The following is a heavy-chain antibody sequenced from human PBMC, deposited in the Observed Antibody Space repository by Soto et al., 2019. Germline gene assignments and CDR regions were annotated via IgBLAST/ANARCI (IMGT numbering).Heavy chain of an antibody. V-gene: IGHV3-23*01. CDR2: IRGTNGNT. J-gene: IGHJ5*02. D-gene: IGHD6-19*01. Sequence: EVQLLESGGGLVQPGGSLRLSCAASGFTFSSSAMSWVRQAPGKGLEWVSAIRGTNGNTHYAESVKGRLTISRDNSKNTLYLQMNFLRAEDTAVYYCAKCTVDTIVTSGWCKWLDPWGREPWSSSRQ. CDR3: AKCTVDTIVTSGWCKWLDP. CDR1: GFTFSSSA.